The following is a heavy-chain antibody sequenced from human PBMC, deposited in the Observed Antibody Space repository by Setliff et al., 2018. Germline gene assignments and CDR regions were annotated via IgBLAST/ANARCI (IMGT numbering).Heavy chain of an antibody. Sequence: SETLSLTCSVSGVSISSSDYSWGWIRQSPGKGLEWIGSVYYTGSTYYNPSLKSRVTLSDDTSKNQFSLTLTSATAADTAVYSCAKVNTTLVASYWYFDLWGRGTLVTVSS. CDR2: VYYTGST. V-gene: IGHV4-39*07. J-gene: IGHJ2*01. CDR1: GVSISSSDYS. D-gene: IGHD1-26*01. CDR3: AKVNTTLVASYWYFDL.